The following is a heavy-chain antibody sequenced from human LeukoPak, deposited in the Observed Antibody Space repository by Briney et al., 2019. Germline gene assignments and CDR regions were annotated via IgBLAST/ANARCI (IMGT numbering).Heavy chain of an antibody. CDR3: AREIAAAGGRFDP. CDR1: GGSISSSSYY. D-gene: IGHD6-13*01. V-gene: IGHV4-39*07. CDR2: IYYSGST. J-gene: IGHJ5*02. Sequence: SETLSLTCTVSGGSISSSSYYWGWIRQPPGKGLEWIGSIYYSGSTYYNPSLKSRVTISVDTSKDQFSLKLSSVTAADTAVYYCAREIAAAGGRFDPWGQGTLVTVSS.